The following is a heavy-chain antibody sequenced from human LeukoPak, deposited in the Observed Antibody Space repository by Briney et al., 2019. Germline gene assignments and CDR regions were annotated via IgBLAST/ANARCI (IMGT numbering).Heavy chain of an antibody. CDR3: AKDLVFEVSDP. Sequence: GGSLRLSCAASGFTFSSYDMNWVRQAPGKGLEWVSAISAGVGSTYYADSVKGRFTISRDNSKNTLYLQMNSLRAEDTAVYYCAKDLVFEVSDPWGQGTLVTVSS. J-gene: IGHJ5*02. D-gene: IGHD3-3*01. V-gene: IGHV3-23*01. CDR2: ISAGVGST. CDR1: GFTFSSYD.